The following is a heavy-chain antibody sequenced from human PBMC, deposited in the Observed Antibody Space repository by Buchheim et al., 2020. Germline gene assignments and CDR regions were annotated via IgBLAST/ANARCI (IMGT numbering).Heavy chain of an antibody. CDR3: AKEESPRGGNWNPPVDY. V-gene: IGHV3-30*18. Sequence: QLQLLESGGGVVQPGRSLRLSCAASGFTFSSYGMHWVRQAPGKGLEWVAVISYDGSNKYYADSVKGRFTISRDNSKNTLYLQMNSLRAEDTAVYYCAKEESPRGGNWNPPVDYWGQGTL. CDR2: ISYDGSNK. CDR1: GFTFSSYG. J-gene: IGHJ4*02. D-gene: IGHD1-20*01.